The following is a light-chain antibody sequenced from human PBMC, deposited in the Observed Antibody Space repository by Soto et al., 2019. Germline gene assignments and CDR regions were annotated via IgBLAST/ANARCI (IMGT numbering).Light chain of an antibody. V-gene: IGKV3-20*01. Sequence: ENDLTKAVAAQSLAPGPRGTIYEQTCQSLSSIYLAWYQQKPGQAPRLLIYRTSSRATGIPDRFSGSESETDLTLTISRLEPDDSDVYYCQLYGSSPRTFAPGTKVDI. CDR1: QSLSSIY. CDR2: RTS. CDR3: QLYGSSPRT. J-gene: IGKJ3*01.